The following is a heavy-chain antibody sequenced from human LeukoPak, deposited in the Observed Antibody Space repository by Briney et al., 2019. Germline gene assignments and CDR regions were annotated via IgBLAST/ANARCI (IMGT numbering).Heavy chain of an antibody. CDR3: AREGIAAADDY. CDR2: INEDGSEK. J-gene: IGHJ4*02. Sequence: GGSLRLSCAASGFTFSTRWMSWVRQAPGKGLEWVANINEDGSEKNYVESLKGRFTISRDNAKNSLYLQMNSLRAEDTAVYYCAREGIAAADDYWGQGTLVTVSS. D-gene: IGHD6-13*01. V-gene: IGHV3-7*01. CDR1: GFTFSTRW.